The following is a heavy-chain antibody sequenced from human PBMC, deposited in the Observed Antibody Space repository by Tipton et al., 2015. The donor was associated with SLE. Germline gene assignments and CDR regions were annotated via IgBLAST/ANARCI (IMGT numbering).Heavy chain of an antibody. V-gene: IGHV3-23*01. CDR1: GVIFSTLA. Sequence: SGVIFSTLAMSWVRQAPGKGLEWVSGIRGSGGSTYYADSVKGRFTISRDNAKNTLYLQMNSLRAEDTAVYYCARYSRGSLDSWGQGTLVTVSS. D-gene: IGHD1-26*01. J-gene: IGHJ4*02. CDR3: ARYSRGSLDS. CDR2: IRGSGGST.